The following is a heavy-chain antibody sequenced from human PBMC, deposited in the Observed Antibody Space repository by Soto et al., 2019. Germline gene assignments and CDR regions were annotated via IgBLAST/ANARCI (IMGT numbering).Heavy chain of an antibody. CDR3: AHDSNGLYGMDV. Sequence: QITLKESGPTLVKPTQTLTLTCTFSGFSLSTRGVGVGWIRQPPGKALEWLALIYWDDDKRYSPSLKSRLTIXKXTSKNQVVLTMTNMDPMDTATYYCAHDSNGLYGMDVWGQGTTVTVSS. CDR2: IYWDDDK. CDR1: GFSLSTRGVG. V-gene: IGHV2-5*02. D-gene: IGHD3-22*01. J-gene: IGHJ6*02.